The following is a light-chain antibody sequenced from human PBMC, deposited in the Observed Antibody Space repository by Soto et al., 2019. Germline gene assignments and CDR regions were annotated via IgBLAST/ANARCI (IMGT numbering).Light chain of an antibody. J-gene: IGKJ1*01. CDR1: QSLLHSNGYNY. CDR3: MQPLQSWT. V-gene: IGKV2-28*01. Sequence: DLVMTQSPLSLPVPPGEPASIXXRSXQSLLHSNGYNYLDWYLQKPGQSPXXLIYLGSNRASGVPDRFSGSGSGTDFTLKISRVEAEDVGVYYCMQPLQSWTFGQGTKVDNK. CDR2: LGS.